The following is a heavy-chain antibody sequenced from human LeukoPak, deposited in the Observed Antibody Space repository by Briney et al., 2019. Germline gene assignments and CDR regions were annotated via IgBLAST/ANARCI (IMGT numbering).Heavy chain of an antibody. CDR1: GGTFSSYA. D-gene: IGHD6-19*01. CDR3: ARAYSSGTGFDY. J-gene: IGHJ4*02. CDR2: IIPIFGIA. Sequence: GASAKVSCKASGGTFSSYAISWVRQAPGQGLEWMGRIIPIFGIANYAQKFQGRVTITADKSTSTAYMELSSLRSEDTAVYYCARAYSSGTGFDYWGQGTLVTVSS. V-gene: IGHV1-69*04.